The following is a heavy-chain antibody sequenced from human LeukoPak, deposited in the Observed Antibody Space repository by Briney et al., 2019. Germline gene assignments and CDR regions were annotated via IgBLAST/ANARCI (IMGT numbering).Heavy chain of an antibody. J-gene: IGHJ5*02. CDR1: GYTLTELS. V-gene: IGHV1-24*01. CDR3: ATKSAYYDSSGYYYH. CDR2: FDPEDGET. Sequence: GSVKVSCKVSGYTLTELSMHWVRQAPGKGLEWMGGFDPEDGETIYAQKFQGRVTMTEDTSTDTAYMELSSLRSEDTAVYYCATKSAYYDSSGYYYHWGQGTLVTVSS. D-gene: IGHD3-22*01.